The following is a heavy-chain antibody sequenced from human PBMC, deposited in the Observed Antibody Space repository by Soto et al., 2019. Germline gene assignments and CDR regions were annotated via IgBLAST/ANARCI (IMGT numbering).Heavy chain of an antibody. V-gene: IGHV1-69*08. J-gene: IGHJ6*03. Sequence: QVQLVQSGADVKKPGSSVKISCTASGAAFSNYTFTWVRRAPGEGLEWVGRVIPLLDASNYAEKFQDRVTISADRSTSTVYMELSGLRSEDSAIYYCASGKSQMSQDRMGFYYYMDVRGKGTSVTVSS. CDR1: GAAFSNYT. D-gene: IGHD2-15*01. CDR2: VIPLLDAS. CDR3: ASGKSQMSQDRMGFYYYMDV.